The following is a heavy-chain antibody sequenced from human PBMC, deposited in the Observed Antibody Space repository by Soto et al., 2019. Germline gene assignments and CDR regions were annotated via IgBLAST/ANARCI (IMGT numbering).Heavy chain of an antibody. CDR3: AKDRLAGGFDN. Sequence: DVQLVDSGGGLVQPGGSLRLSCAASGFTFSNYAMSWVRQAPGKGLEWVSLVSATAGTTYYTDSVKGRFTISRDNSRNTVYLQMNGVGGDDRAVYYFAKDRLAGGFDNWGQGPLVTVSS. V-gene: IGHV3-23*04. CDR2: VSATAGTT. CDR1: GFTFSNYA. J-gene: IGHJ4*02. D-gene: IGHD3-16*01.